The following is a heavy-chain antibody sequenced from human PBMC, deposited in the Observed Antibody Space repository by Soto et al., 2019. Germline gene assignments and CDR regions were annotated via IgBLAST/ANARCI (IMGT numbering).Heavy chain of an antibody. CDR1: GFTFSSYG. CDR3: ARDGIPGGIAAAAGHFDY. Sequence: GGSLRLSCAASGFTFSSYGMHWVRQAPGKGLEWVAVIWYDGSNKYYADSVKGRFTISRDNSKNTLYLQMNSLRAEDTAVYYCARDGIPGGIAAAAGHFDYWGQGTLVTVSS. V-gene: IGHV3-33*01. CDR2: IWYDGSNK. J-gene: IGHJ4*02. D-gene: IGHD6-13*01.